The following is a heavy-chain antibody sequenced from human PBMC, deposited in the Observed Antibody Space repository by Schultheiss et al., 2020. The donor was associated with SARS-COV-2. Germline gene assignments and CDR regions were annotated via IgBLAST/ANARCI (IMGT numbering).Heavy chain of an antibody. Sequence: ASVKVSCKASGYTFTSYAMHWVRQAPGQRLEWMGWINPNSGGTNYAQKFQGWVTMTRDTSISTAYMELSSLRSEDTAVYYCARSGSVRYFDWLPPAEVPRGYYYGMDVWGQGTTVTVSS. CDR1: GYTFTSYA. V-gene: IGHV1-2*04. CDR2: INPNSGGT. CDR3: ARSGSVRYFDWLPPAEVPRGYYYGMDV. J-gene: IGHJ6*02. D-gene: IGHD3-9*01.